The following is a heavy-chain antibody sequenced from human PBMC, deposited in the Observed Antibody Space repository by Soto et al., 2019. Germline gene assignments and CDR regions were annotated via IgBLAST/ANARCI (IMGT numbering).Heavy chain of an antibody. V-gene: IGHV1-46*01. CDR1: GYSFATYN. CDR2: INPSVGST. J-gene: IGHJ6*02. CDR3: ARARDMDV. Sequence: QVQLVQSGTEVKKPGASVKVSCKASGYSFATYNLHWVRQAPGQGLEWMGIINPSVGSTTYAQNFQDRVTMTRDTSTTTVCMELSSLRSEDTAVYYCARARDMDVWGQRTTVTVSS.